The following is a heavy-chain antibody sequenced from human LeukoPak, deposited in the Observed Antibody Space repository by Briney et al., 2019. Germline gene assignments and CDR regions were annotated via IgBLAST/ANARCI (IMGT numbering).Heavy chain of an antibody. CDR2: ISYDGSNK. CDR3: VKALTLSGTYLGD. D-gene: IGHD3-10*01. Sequence: PGGSLRLSCAASGFTFSSYGMHWVRQAPGKGLEWVAVISYDGSNKYYADSVKGRLTISRDNSKNTLYVQMNSLRAEDTALYYCVKALTLSGTYLGDWGQGTLVTVFS. V-gene: IGHV3-30*18. J-gene: IGHJ4*02. CDR1: GFTFSSYG.